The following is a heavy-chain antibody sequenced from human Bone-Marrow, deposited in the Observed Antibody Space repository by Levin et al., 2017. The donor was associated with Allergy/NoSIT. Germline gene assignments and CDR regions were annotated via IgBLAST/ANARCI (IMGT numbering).Heavy chain of an antibody. V-gene: IGHV1-24*01. J-gene: IGHJ4*02. CDR2: FNPEDGET. Sequence: GESLKISCKVSGYTLTELSMHWVRQAPGKGFEWMGGFNPEDGETIFAQKFQARVTVTEDTSTDTAYMELSSLRSEDTAVYYCATGRTYNSNYRYYWGQGTLVTVSS. CDR3: ATGRTYNSNYRYY. D-gene: IGHD1-7*01. CDR1: GYTLTELS.